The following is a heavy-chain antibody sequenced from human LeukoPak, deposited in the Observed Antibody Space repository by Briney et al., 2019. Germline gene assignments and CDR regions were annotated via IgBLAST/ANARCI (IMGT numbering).Heavy chain of an antibody. J-gene: IGHJ6*02. CDR3: AKGTGYCSSTSCYTHYYYYGMDV. CDR2: ISYDGSNK. V-gene: IGHV3-30*18. D-gene: IGHD2-2*02. Sequence: PGGSLRLSCAASGFTFSSYGMHWVRQAPGKGLEGVAVISYDGSNKYYADSVKGRFTISRENSKNTLYLQMNSLRAEDTAVYYCAKGTGYCSSTSCYTHYYYYGMDVWGQGTTVTVSS. CDR1: GFTFSSYG.